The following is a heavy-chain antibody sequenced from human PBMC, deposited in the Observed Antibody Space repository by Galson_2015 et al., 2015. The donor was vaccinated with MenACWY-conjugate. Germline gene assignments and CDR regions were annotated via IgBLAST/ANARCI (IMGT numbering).Heavy chain of an antibody. D-gene: IGHD5-18*01. V-gene: IGHV3-48*03. CDR2: ISKSGSPI. CDR1: GFTFTGYE. Sequence: LRLSCAASGFTFTGYEFNWVRQAPGKGLEWLSYISKSGSPIYYADSVKGRFPISRDNIKKSLFLEMNSLRAGDTGVYYCARVGTWIHQYFYYMDVWGKGTTVTVSS. CDR3: ARVGTWIHQYFYYMDV. J-gene: IGHJ6*03.